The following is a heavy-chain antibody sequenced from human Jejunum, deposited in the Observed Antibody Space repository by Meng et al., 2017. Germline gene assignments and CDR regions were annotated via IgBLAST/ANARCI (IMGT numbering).Heavy chain of an antibody. J-gene: IGHJ4*02. Sequence: GGSLRLSCKGSGYTFTTYWIAWVRQLPGKGLEWRGIFFHGDSDTRYSPSFQGQVTISADKSISTAYLQWSSLKASDTAMYYCARQSSGYTFDHWGQGTLVTVSS. CDR1: GYTFTTYW. D-gene: IGHD5-18*01. CDR3: ARQSSGYTFDH. V-gene: IGHV5-51*01. CDR2: FFHGDSDT.